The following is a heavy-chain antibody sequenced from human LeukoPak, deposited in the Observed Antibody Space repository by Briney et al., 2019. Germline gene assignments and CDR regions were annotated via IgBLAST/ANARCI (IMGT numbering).Heavy chain of an antibody. CDR1: GFTFSSYA. V-gene: IGHV3-30*01. J-gene: IGHJ6*03. CDR2: ILYDGSNK. CDR3: ARDPHADSTGYYYYYMDV. D-gene: IGHD1-1*01. Sequence: GGSLRLSCAASGFTFSSYAMHWVRQAPGKGLEWVAVILYDGSNKYYADSVKGRFTISRDNSKNTLYLQMNSLRAEDTAVYYCARDPHADSTGYYYYYMDVWGKGTTVTVSS.